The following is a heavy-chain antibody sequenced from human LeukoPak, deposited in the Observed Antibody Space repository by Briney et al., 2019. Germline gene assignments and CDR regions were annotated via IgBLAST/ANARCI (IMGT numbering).Heavy chain of an antibody. J-gene: IGHJ6*03. Sequence: PGRSLRLSCAASGFTFSSYAMHWVRQAPGKGLEWVAVISYDGSNKYYADSVKGRFTISRDNSKNTLYLQMNSLRAEDTAVYYCARDHRVYATTMDVWGKGTTVTVSS. V-gene: IGHV3-30*07. CDR3: ARDHRVYATTMDV. CDR1: GFTFSSYA. CDR2: ISYDGSNK. D-gene: IGHD2-8*01.